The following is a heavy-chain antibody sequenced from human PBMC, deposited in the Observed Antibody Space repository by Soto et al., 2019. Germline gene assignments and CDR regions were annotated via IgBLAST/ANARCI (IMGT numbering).Heavy chain of an antibody. V-gene: IGHV4-39*01. CDR1: GGSISSSSYY. CDR3: ARLKGSYWWLDY. J-gene: IGHJ4*02. D-gene: IGHD3-10*01. CDR2: IFYSGST. Sequence: SETLSLTCTVSGGSISSSSYYWGWIRQPPGKGLEWIGSIFYSGSTYYNPSLKSRVTISVDTSKNQFSLKLSSVTAADTAVYYCARLKGSYWWLDYWGQGTLVTVS.